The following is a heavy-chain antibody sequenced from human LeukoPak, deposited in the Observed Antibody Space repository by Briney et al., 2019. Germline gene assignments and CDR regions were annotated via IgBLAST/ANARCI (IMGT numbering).Heavy chain of an antibody. D-gene: IGHD2-15*01. V-gene: IGHV4-61*02. CDR1: GGFISSGSYY. CDR2: IYTSGST. CDR3: ARDHCSGGSCYRDYYYYYMDV. Sequence: SETLSLTCTVSGGFISSGSYYWSWIRQPAGKGLEWIGRIYTSGSTNYNPSLKSRVTISVDTSKNQFSLKLSSVTAADTAVYYCARDHCSGGSCYRDYYYYYMDVWGKGTTVTVSS. J-gene: IGHJ6*03.